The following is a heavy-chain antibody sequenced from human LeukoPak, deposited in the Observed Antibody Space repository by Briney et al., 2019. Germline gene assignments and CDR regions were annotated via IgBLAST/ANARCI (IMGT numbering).Heavy chain of an antibody. V-gene: IGHV3-48*03. D-gene: IGHD6-13*01. CDR2: ISRTGNSI. CDR3: ARGPYSSNWYVDY. CDR1: GFTLSSYE. Sequence: GGSLRLACAASGFTLSSYEMNWVRLAPGKGLEWISYISRTGNSIYYADSVKGRFTISRDSAKNSLYLQMNSLRAEDTAVYYCARGPYSSNWYVDYWGQGTLVTVAS. J-gene: IGHJ4*02.